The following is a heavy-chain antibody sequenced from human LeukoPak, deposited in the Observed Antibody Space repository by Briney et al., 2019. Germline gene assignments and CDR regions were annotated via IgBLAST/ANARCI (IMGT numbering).Heavy chain of an antibody. J-gene: IGHJ4*02. Sequence: GGSRRLSCAASGFTFSDYYMSWIRQAPGKGLEWVSYISSSGSTIYYADSVKGRFTISRDNAKNSLYLQMNSLRAEDTAVYYCARDRPYYDSSGYLGYWGQGTLVTVSS. V-gene: IGHV3-11*01. CDR3: ARDRPYYDSSGYLGY. CDR1: GFTFSDYY. D-gene: IGHD3-22*01. CDR2: ISSSGSTI.